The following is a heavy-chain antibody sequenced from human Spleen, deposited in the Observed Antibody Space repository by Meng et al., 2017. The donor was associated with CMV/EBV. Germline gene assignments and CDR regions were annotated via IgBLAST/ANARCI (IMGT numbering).Heavy chain of an antibody. Sequence: SGPTLVKPTQALTLTCTFSGFSFNTDGVVVGWIRQPPGKALEWLAVIHWNDDKHYSPSLKSRLTITKDTSKNQVVLTMTNMDPVDTATYYCARSWGVIATDYYGMDVWGQGTTVTVSS. V-gene: IGHV2-5*01. CDR3: ARSWGVIATDYYGMDV. D-gene: IGHD2-21*01. J-gene: IGHJ6*02. CDR2: IHWNDDK. CDR1: GFSFNTDGVV.